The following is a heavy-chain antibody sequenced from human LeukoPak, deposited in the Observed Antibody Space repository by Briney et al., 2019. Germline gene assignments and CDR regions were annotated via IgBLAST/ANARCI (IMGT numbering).Heavy chain of an antibody. CDR3: ARSVLGYSYGLHIDY. Sequence: PSETLSLTRTVSGGSISSYYWSWIRQSPGEGLEWIGYIHYRGSTNYNPSLKSRVTISVDTSKNQFSLKLSSLTAADTAVYYCARSVLGYSYGLHIDYWGQGTLVTVSS. CDR1: GGSISSYY. V-gene: IGHV4-59*01. J-gene: IGHJ4*02. D-gene: IGHD5-18*01. CDR2: IHYRGST.